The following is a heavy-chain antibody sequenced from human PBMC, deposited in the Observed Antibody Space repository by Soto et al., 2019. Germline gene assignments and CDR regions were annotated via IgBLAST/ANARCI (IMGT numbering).Heavy chain of an antibody. J-gene: IGHJ4*02. CDR2: IYYSGST. CDR1: GGSISSYY. D-gene: IGHD3-22*01. Sequence: XETLSLTCTVAGGSISSYYWSWIRQPPGRGLEWIGYIYYSGSTNYNPSLKSRVTISVDTSKNQFSLKLSSVTAADTAVYYCARGGKYYYDSSGYYLVDYWGQGTLVTVSS. V-gene: IGHV4-59*01. CDR3: ARGGKYYYDSSGYYLVDY.